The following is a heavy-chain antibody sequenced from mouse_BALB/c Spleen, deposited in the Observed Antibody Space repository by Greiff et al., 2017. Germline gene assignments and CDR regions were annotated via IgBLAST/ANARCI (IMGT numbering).Heavy chain of an antibody. CDR1: GFTFSSYA. V-gene: IGHV5-6-5*01. CDR3: ARVNYDYPYDY. CDR2: ISSGGST. Sequence: EVMLVESGGGLVKPGGSLKLSCAASGFTFSSYAMSWVRQTPGKRLEWVASISSGGSTYYPDSVMGRFTISRDNARNILYLQMSSLRSEDTAMYYCARVNYDYPYDYWGQGTTLTVSS. J-gene: IGHJ2*01. D-gene: IGHD2-4*01.